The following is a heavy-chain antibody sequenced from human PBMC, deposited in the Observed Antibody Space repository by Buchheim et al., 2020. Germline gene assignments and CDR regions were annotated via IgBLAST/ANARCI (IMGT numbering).Heavy chain of an antibody. CDR2: ISSSSSTI. V-gene: IGHV3-48*04. J-gene: IGHJ6*02. Sequence: EVQLVESGGGLVQPGGSLRLSCAASGFTFSSYSMNWVRQAPGKGLEWVSYISSSSSTIYYADSVKGRFTISRDNAKNSLYLQMNSLRAEDTAVYYRATALVAGNYYYYGMDVWGQGTT. D-gene: IGHD6-19*01. CDR1: GFTFSSYS. CDR3: ATALVAGNYYYYGMDV.